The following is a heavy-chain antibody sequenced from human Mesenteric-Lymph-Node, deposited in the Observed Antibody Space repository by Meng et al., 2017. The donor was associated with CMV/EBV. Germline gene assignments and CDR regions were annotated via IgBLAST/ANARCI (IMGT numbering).Heavy chain of an antibody. Sequence: GGSLRLSCKASGYRFTSHWIAWVRQMPGKGLEWMGIIYPPDSDTRYSPSFQGHVTISVDKSIDTAYLQWSTLKASDTAVYYCVRRAYNYGNQYYFDYWGQGTLVTVSS. CDR2: IYPPDSDT. CDR1: GYRFTSHW. J-gene: IGHJ4*02. D-gene: IGHD5-18*01. CDR3: VRRAYNYGNQYYFDY. V-gene: IGHV5-51*01.